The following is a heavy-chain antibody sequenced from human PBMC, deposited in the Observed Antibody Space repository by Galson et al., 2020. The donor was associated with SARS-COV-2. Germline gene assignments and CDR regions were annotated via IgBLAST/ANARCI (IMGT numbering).Heavy chain of an antibody. CDR2: IYYSGTT. CDR3: TRRGGTVTTQHVGL. V-gene: IGHV4-39*01. CDR1: GGSISTPSYF. Sequence: SETLSLTCTVSGGSISTPSYFWGWIRKPPGKGLEWIGTIYYSGTTYYNPSLRSRVTISVDTSKNQFSLKLNALTAADAAVYYCTRRGGTVTTQHVGLWGRGSLVTVYS. J-gene: IGHJ2*01. D-gene: IGHD4-17*01.